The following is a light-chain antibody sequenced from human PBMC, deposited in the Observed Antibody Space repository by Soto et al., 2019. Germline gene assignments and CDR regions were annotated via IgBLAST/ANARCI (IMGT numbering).Light chain of an antibody. V-gene: IGKV1-39*01. CDR1: QDISNY. Sequence: DIQMSQSPSSLSASVGDRVTITCQASQDISNYLNWYQQKPGKAPMLLIYGATNLQSGVPSRFSGSGSRTDFTLTISSLQPEDFAAYFCQQSFSVRSWTFGQGTKVDIK. J-gene: IGKJ1*01. CDR3: QQSFSVRSWT. CDR2: GAT.